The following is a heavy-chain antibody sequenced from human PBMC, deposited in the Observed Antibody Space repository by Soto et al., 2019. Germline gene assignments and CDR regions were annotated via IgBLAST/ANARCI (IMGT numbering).Heavy chain of an antibody. CDR1: GGTFSSYA. J-gene: IGHJ5*02. V-gene: IGHV1-69*01. D-gene: IGHD5-12*01. CDR2: IIPIFGTA. CDR3: ARDCGYANNWFHP. Sequence: QVQLVQSGAEVKKPGSSVKVSCKASGGTFSSYAISWVRQAPGQGLEWMGGIIPIFGTANYAQKFQGRVTITADESTNTAYMEPSSLRTEDKAGYYCARDCGYANNWFHPWGQGTLVTVSS.